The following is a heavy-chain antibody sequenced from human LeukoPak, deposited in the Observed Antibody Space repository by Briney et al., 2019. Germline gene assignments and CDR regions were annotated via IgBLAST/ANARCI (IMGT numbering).Heavy chain of an antibody. CDR3: ARVNDFWSGYQAGADY. J-gene: IGHJ4*02. D-gene: IGHD3-3*01. CDR1: GFTFSNYW. V-gene: IGHV3-7*01. CDR2: INQDGSET. Sequence: GGSLRLSCAASGFTFSNYWMNWVRQAPGKGLEWVANINQDGSETYYVDSVKGRFTISRDNARNSLYLQVNSLRDEDTAVYYCARVNDFWSGYQAGADYWGQGTLVTVSS.